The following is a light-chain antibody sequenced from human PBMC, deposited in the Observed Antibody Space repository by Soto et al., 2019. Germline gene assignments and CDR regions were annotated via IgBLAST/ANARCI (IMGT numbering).Light chain of an antibody. V-gene: IGLV1-44*01. CDR1: SSNIRSNT. CDR2: SNN. CDR3: AAWDDSLNGVV. J-gene: IGLJ2*01. Sequence: QSVLTQPPSASGTPGQRVTISCSGSSSNIRSNTVNWYQQLPGTAPKLLIYSNNLRPSGVPDRFSGSKSGTSASLAISGLQSEDEDDYYCAAWDDSLNGVVFGGGTQLTVL.